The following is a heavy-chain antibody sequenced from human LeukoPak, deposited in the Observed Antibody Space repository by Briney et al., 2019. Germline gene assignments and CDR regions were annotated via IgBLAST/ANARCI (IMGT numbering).Heavy chain of an antibody. J-gene: IGHJ5*02. V-gene: IGHV4-39*07. Sequence: SETLSLTCTVSGGSISTSNYYRGWIRQPPGKGLEWIGNIFYSGSTYYSPSLRSRVTISLDTSRNQFSLKLSSVTAADTAVYYCARDRNYGSGSYYKRFDPWGQGTLVTVSS. CDR3: ARDRNYGSGSYYKRFDP. CDR1: GGSISTSNYY. D-gene: IGHD3-10*01. CDR2: IFYSGST.